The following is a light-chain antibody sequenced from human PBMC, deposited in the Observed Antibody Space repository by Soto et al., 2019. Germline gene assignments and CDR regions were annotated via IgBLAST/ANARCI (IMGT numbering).Light chain of an antibody. CDR1: QSVTIN. Sequence: LTQSLCTLSVSTGERATLSFRASQSVTINVAWYQQIPGQAPRLLIYGASTRATGVPARFSGGGSGTEFTLTISSLQSEDFGIYYCQQYNNWPHITFGQGTRLEIK. J-gene: IGKJ5*01. V-gene: IGKV3-15*01. CDR3: QQYNNWPHIT. CDR2: GAS.